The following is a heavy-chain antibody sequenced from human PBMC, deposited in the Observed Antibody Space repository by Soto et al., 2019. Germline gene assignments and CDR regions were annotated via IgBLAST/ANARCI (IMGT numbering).Heavy chain of an antibody. J-gene: IGHJ6*02. Sequence: GASVKVSCKASGGTFSSCAISWVRQAPGQGLEWMGGIIPIFGTANYAQKFQGRVTITADKSTSTAYMELSSLRSEDTAVYYCARTPGYDYYYGMDVWGQGTTVTVSS. CDR3: ARTPGYDYYYGMDV. CDR2: IIPIFGTA. V-gene: IGHV1-69*06. D-gene: IGHD6-13*01. CDR1: GGTFSSCA.